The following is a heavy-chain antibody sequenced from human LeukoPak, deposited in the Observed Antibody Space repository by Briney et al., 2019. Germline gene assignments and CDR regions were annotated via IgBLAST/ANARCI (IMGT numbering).Heavy chain of an antibody. D-gene: IGHD3-22*01. Sequence: GGSLRLSCAASGFTFSSYAMHWVRQAPGKGLEWVAVISYDGINKYYADSVKGRFTISRDNSKNTLYLQMNSLRAEDTAVYYCARDGDYYDSSGYFDYWGQGTLVTVSS. J-gene: IGHJ4*02. CDR2: ISYDGINK. V-gene: IGHV3-30-3*01. CDR3: ARDGDYYDSSGYFDY. CDR1: GFTFSSYA.